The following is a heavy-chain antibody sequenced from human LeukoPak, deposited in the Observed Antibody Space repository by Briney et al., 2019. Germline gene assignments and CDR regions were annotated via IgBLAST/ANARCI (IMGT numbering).Heavy chain of an antibody. D-gene: IGHD2-2*01. V-gene: IGHV4-4*02. Sequence: SGTLSLTCAVSGGSISSSNWWSWVRQPPGKGLEWIGEIYHSGSTNYNPSLKSRVTISVDKSKNQFSLKLSSVTAADTAVYYCARVKVPAAMDYYYGMDVWGQGTTVTVSS. CDR2: IYHSGST. CDR3: ARVKVPAAMDYYYGMDV. CDR1: GGSISSSNW. J-gene: IGHJ6*02.